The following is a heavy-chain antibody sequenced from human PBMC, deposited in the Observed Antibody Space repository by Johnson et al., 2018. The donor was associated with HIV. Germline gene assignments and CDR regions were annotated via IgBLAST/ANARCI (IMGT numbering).Heavy chain of an antibody. CDR1: GFTFRSHA. Sequence: QVQLVESGGGVVQPGRSLRLSCAASGFTFRSHAMHWVRQAPGKGLEWVAVISYDGNNKFQADSVQGSFTISRDNSKNTLYLQMNSLRAEDTAVYYCARDMGHRQLARDAFDIWGQGTMVTVSS. J-gene: IGHJ3*02. CDR2: ISYDGNNK. V-gene: IGHV3-30*14. CDR3: ARDMGHRQLARDAFDI. D-gene: IGHD1-1*01.